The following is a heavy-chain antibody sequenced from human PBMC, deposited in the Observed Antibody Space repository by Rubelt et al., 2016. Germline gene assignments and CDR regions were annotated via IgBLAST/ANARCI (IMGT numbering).Heavy chain of an antibody. CDR1: GFTFSSYA. Sequence: VQLVESGGGVVQPGRSLRLSCAASGFTFSSYAMNWVRQAPGKGLEWVSYISGSSVNKYYADSVKGRFTISRDNAKNLLYLQMNSLRDEDTAVYYCARDPGYCSGGSCSSDWGQGTLVTVSS. D-gene: IGHD2-15*01. CDR2: ISGSSVNK. CDR3: ARDPGYCSGGSCSSD. J-gene: IGHJ1*01. V-gene: IGHV3-48*02.